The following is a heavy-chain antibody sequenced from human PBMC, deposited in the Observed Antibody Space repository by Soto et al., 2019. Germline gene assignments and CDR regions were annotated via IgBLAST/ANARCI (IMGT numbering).Heavy chain of an antibody. J-gene: IGHJ5*02. V-gene: IGHV1-18*01. CDR2: SSAYNGNT. D-gene: IGHD6-13*01. Sequence: QVQLVQSGAEVKKPGASVKVSCKASGYTCTSYGISWVRQAPVQGLEWMGWSSAYNGNTNYAQKLQGRVTMTTGTSTSTAYMELRSLRSDDTAVDYCERAPRSSWYAPWGQGTLVTVSS. CDR3: ERAPRSSWYAP. CDR1: GYTCTSYG.